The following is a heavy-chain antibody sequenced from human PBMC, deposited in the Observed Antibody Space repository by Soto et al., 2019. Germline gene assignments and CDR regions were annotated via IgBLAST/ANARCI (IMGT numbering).Heavy chain of an antibody. CDR1: GGTFSSYA. CDR3: ASPYCTNGVCYTDDYGMDV. V-gene: IGHV1-69*13. J-gene: IGHJ6*02. Sequence: ASVKVSCKASGGTFSSYAISWVRQAPGQGLEWMGGIIPIFGTANYAQKFQGRVTITADESTSTAYMELSSLRSEDTAVYYCASPYCTNGVCYTDDYGMDVWGQGTTVTVSS. D-gene: IGHD2-8*01. CDR2: IIPIFGTA.